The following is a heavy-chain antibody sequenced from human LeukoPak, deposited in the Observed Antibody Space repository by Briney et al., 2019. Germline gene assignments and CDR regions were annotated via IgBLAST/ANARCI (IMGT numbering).Heavy chain of an antibody. CDR3: ARFGITVVRGGKYYFDY. CDR1: GGSISNYY. CDR2: IYYSGAT. J-gene: IGHJ4*02. Sequence: KPSETLSLTCTVSGGSISNYYWSWIRQPPGKGLECIGHIYYSGATKYNPSLKSRITISVDTSKNQFSLMLSSVTAADTAVYYCARFGITVVRGGKYYFDYWGQGTLVTVSS. V-gene: IGHV4-59*08. D-gene: IGHD3-10*01.